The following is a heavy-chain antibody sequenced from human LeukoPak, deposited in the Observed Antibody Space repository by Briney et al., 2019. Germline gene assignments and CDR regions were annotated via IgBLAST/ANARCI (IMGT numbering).Heavy chain of an antibody. CDR2: FDPEDVET. V-gene: IGHV1-24*01. Sequence: ASVKVSCKVSGYTLTELSMHWVRQAPGKGLEGMGGFDPEDVETIYAQKVQGRVTITEDTCTDKAHMVLSSVRSEDTGGGYCSTDRSGSYLFAYWGQGTLVPVSS. CDR1: GYTLTELS. CDR3: STDRSGSYLFAY. J-gene: IGHJ4*02. D-gene: IGHD1-26*01.